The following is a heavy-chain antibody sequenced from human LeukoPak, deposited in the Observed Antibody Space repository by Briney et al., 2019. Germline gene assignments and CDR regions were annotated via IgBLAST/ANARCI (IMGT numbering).Heavy chain of an antibody. J-gene: IGHJ4*02. CDR2: ISWNSGSI. Sequence: PGGSLRLSCAASGFTFDDYAMHWVRQAPGKGLEWVSGISWNSGSIGYADSVKGRFTISRDNSKNTLYLQMNSLRAEDTAVYYCAKVMRGELLTWGFDYWGQGTLVTVSS. D-gene: IGHD1-26*01. CDR1: GFTFDDYA. CDR3: AKVMRGELLTWGFDY. V-gene: IGHV3-9*01.